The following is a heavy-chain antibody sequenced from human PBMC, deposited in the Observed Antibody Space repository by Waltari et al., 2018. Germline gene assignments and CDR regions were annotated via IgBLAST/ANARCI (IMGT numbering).Heavy chain of an antibody. CDR3: ARDREYSGYDFGPFDP. CDR1: GFTFSSYA. Sequence: QVQLVESGGGVVQPGRSLRLSCAASGFTFSSYAMHWVRQAPGKGLGWVAVISYDGSNKYYADSVKGRFTISRDNSKNTLYLQMNSLRAEDTAVYYCARDREYSGYDFGPFDPWGQGTLVTVSS. V-gene: IGHV3-30-3*01. CDR2: ISYDGSNK. D-gene: IGHD5-12*01. J-gene: IGHJ5*02.